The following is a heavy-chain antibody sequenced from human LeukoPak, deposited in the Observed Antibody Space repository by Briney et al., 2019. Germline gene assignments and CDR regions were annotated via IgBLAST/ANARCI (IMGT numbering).Heavy chain of an antibody. CDR2: INPSGGST. Sequence: ASVKVSCKTSGYTFTSYYIHWVRQAPGQGLEWMGIINPSGGSTSYAQKFQGRVTVTRDTSTSTVYMYLSSLRSEDTAVYYCARDSLYGVVDYWGQGTLVTVSS. J-gene: IGHJ4*02. CDR1: GYTFTSYY. CDR3: ARDSLYGVVDY. V-gene: IGHV1-46*01. D-gene: IGHD4-17*01.